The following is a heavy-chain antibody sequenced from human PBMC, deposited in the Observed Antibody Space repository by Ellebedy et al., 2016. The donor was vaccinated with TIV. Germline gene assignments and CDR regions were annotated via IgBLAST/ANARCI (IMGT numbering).Heavy chain of an antibody. V-gene: IGHV4-4*02. CDR3: AREGSIVVVAAIPGAFDI. D-gene: IGHD2-15*01. J-gene: IGHJ3*02. CDR1: GGSISSSNW. CDR2: IYHSGST. Sequence: MPSETLSLTCAVSGGSISSSNWWSWVRQPPGKGLEWIGEIYHSGSTNYNPSLKSRVTISVDTSKNQFSLKLSSVTAADTAVYYCAREGSIVVVAAIPGAFDIWGQGTMVTVSS.